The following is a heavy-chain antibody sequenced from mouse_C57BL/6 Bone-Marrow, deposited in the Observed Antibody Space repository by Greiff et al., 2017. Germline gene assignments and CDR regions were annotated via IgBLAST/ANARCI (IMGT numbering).Heavy chain of an antibody. Sequence: EVHLVESGGGLVKPGGSLKLSCAASGFTFSSYAMSWVRQTPEKRLEWVATISDGGSYTYYPDTVKGRFTISRDNAKNNLYLQMSHLKSEDTAMYYCARDRGGSFFDYWGQGTTLTVSS. V-gene: IGHV5-4*01. D-gene: IGHD1-1*02. CDR1: GFTFSSYA. CDR2: ISDGGSYT. CDR3: ARDRGGSFFDY. J-gene: IGHJ2*01.